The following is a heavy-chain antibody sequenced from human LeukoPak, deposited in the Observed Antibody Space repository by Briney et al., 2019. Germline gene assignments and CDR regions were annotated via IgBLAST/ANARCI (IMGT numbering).Heavy chain of an antibody. CDR2: IFYSGNT. D-gene: IGHD5-24*01. Sequence: PSETLSLTCTVSGGSINSSSYSWGWIRQPPGKGLEWIGSIFYSGNTYDNPSLKSRVTISVDTSKNQFSLKLNSVTAADTAVYYCARHRSKWLQSSFDYWGQGTLVTVSS. J-gene: IGHJ4*02. CDR1: GGSINSSSYS. CDR3: ARHRSKWLQSSFDY. V-gene: IGHV4-39*01.